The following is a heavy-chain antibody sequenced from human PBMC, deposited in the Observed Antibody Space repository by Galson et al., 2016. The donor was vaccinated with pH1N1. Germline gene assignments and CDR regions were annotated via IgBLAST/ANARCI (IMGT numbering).Heavy chain of an antibody. D-gene: IGHD2-15*01. Sequence: ETLSLTCTVSGGSISSNDYYWTWIRQPPGKGLEWIGTIYSSGSTYDNPSLKSRVTISVDTSKNQFSLKLSSVTAADTAVYYCAREDCSSGPCPLDSWGQGTLVIVSP. CDR3: AREDCSSGPCPLDS. CDR1: GGSISSNDYY. J-gene: IGHJ4*02. CDR2: IYSSGST. V-gene: IGHV4-39*07.